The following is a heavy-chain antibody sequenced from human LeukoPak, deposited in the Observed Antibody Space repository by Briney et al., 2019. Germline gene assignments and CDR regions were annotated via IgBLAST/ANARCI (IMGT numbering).Heavy chain of an antibody. Sequence: GGSLRLSCAASGFTFSSSWMHWARQAQGKGLVWVSRINTDGSRTDHADSVKGRFTISRDNAKDTLYLQMSSLRAEDTAVYYCVRGFGGRTDSWGQGTEVTVST. CDR1: GFTFSSSW. D-gene: IGHD2-15*01. J-gene: IGHJ5*01. V-gene: IGHV3-74*01. CDR2: INTDGSRT. CDR3: VRGFGGRTDS.